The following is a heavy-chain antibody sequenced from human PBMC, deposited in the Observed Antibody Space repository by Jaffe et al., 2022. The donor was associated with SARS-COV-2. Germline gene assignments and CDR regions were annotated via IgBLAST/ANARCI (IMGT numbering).Heavy chain of an antibody. V-gene: IGHV1-69*01. J-gene: IGHJ6*02. CDR3: ATWDYGDYGDYYYGMDV. CDR1: GGTFSSYA. Sequence: QVQLVQSGAEVKKPGSSVKVSCKASGGTFSSYAISWVRQAPGQGLEWMGGIIPIFGTANYAQKFQGRVTITADESTSTAYMELSSLRSEDTAVYYCATWDYGDYGDYYYGMDVWGQGTTVTVSS. CDR2: IIPIFGTA. D-gene: IGHD4-17*01.